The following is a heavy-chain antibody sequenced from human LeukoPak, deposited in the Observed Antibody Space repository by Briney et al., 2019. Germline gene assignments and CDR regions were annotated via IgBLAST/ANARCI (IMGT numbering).Heavy chain of an antibody. D-gene: IGHD2-15*01. CDR1: GGSISSHY. V-gene: IGHV4-59*11. J-gene: IGHJ5*02. CDR3: ARGRILSGPVGFDP. CDR2: IYYSGST. Sequence: PSETLSLTCTVSGGSISSHYWSWLRQPPGKGLEGIGYIYYSGSTNYNPSLKRRVTIPVDTSENQFSLKLSSVTAADTAVYYCARGRILSGPVGFDPWGQGTLVTVSS.